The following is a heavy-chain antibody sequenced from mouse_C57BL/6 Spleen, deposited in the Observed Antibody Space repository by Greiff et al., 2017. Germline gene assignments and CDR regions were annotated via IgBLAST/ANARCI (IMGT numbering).Heavy chain of an antibody. Sequence: QVQLQQPGAELVRPGSSVKLSCKASGYTFTSYWMDWVKQRPGQGLEWIGNIYPSDSETHYNQKFKDKATLTVDKSSSTAYMQLSSLTSEDSAVYYCARDYGSSYEGAMDYWSQGTSVTVSS. J-gene: IGHJ4*01. CDR3: ARDYGSSYEGAMDY. D-gene: IGHD1-1*01. V-gene: IGHV1-61*01. CDR2: IYPSDSET. CDR1: GYTFTSYW.